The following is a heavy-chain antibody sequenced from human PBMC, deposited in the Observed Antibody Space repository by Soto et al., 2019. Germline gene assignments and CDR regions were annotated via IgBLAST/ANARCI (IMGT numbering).Heavy chain of an antibody. J-gene: IGHJ6*02. CDR2: ISDYNGNT. CDR3: ARDLNIVLVPAASLPLGYYYGMDV. Sequence: ASVKVSGRASGYTFTSYGISWVRQAPGQGLEWMGWISDYNGNTNYAQKLQGRVTMTTDTSTSTAYMELRSLRSDDTAVYYRARDLNIVLVPAASLPLGYYYGMDVWG. V-gene: IGHV1-18*01. CDR1: GYTFTSYG. D-gene: IGHD2-2*01.